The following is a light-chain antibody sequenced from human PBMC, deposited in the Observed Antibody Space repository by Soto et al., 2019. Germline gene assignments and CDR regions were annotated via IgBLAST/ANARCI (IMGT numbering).Light chain of an antibody. Sequence: DVQMTQSPSPLSASVGDRVTIACRASQAISHYLAWYQQKPGKVPELLIYGSSTWHSGAPSRFSGSGSGTDFTLTISSLQPEDVAKYYCQKYDSAPFTFGPGTKVDIK. CDR1: QAISHY. CDR2: GSS. J-gene: IGKJ3*01. V-gene: IGKV1-27*01. CDR3: QKYDSAPFT.